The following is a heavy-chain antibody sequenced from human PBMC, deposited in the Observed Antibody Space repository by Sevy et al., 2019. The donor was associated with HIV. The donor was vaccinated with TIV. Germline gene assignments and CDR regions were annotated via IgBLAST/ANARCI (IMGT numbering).Heavy chain of an antibody. J-gene: IGHJ4*02. D-gene: IGHD6-13*01. CDR3: ATHAGIAAAGRVFDY. V-gene: IGHV3-72*01. CDR1: GFTFSDHY. CDR2: TRNKADSYTT. Sequence: GGSLRLSCAASGFTFSDHYMEWVRQAPGKGLEWVGRTRNKADSYTTEYAASVKGRFTISRDDSRNSLYLQMNSLKTADTAVYYWATHAGIAAAGRVFDYWGQGSLVTVSS.